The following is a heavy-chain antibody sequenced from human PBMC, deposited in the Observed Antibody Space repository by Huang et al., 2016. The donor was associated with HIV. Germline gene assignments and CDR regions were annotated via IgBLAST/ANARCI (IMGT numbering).Heavy chain of an antibody. V-gene: IGHV4-61*01. Sequence: QVQLQESGPGLVKPSETLFLTCTVSGGSVRSGSYYWSWIRQPPGKGLEWIGDIYYSGSTNYNPSLKSRVTISVDTSKNQFSLKLSSVTAADTAVYYCARGTGSGSFDYWGQGTLVTVSS. J-gene: IGHJ4*02. CDR2: IYYSGST. CDR3: ARGTGSGSFDY. CDR1: GGSVRSGSYY. D-gene: IGHD3-10*01.